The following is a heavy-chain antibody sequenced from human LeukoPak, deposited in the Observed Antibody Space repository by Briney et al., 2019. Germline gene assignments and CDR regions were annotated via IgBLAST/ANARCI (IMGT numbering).Heavy chain of an antibody. D-gene: IGHD2-2*01. Sequence: GGSLRLSCAASGLTFSDAWMSWVRQAPGKGLEWVGRIKSKTDGGTTDYAAPVKGRFTISRDDSKNTLYLQMNSLKTEDTAVYYCTTGEVVPAAIRGYYYYYGMDVWGQGTTVTVSS. CDR2: IKSKTDGGTT. V-gene: IGHV3-15*01. J-gene: IGHJ6*02. CDR1: GLTFSDAW. CDR3: TTGEVVPAAIRGYYYYYGMDV.